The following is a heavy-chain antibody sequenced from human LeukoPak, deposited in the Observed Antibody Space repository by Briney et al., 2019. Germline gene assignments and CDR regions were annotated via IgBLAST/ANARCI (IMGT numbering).Heavy chain of an antibody. D-gene: IGHD4-11*01. J-gene: IGHJ4*02. CDR1: GFTFSSYA. V-gene: IGHV3-23*01. CDR3: AKSGYSNFFDY. Sequence: GGSLRLSCAPSGFTFSSYAMNWVRQAPGKGLEWVSTVSGSGGSTYYAGSVKGRFTISRDNSKSTLYLQMNSLRAEDTAVYYCAKSGYSNFFDYWGQGTLVTVSS. CDR2: VSGSGGST.